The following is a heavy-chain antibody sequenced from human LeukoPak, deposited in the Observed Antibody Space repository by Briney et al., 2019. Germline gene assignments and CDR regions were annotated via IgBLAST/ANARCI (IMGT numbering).Heavy chain of an antibody. V-gene: IGHV1-46*01. CDR2: INPSSGST. Sequence: ASVKVSCKASGYTFTSYYMHWVRQAPGQGLEWMGIINPSSGSTRYAQKFQGRVTITADKSTSTAYMELSSLRSEDTAVYYCARDLISLGGARQIAAAGHYYWGQGTLVTVSS. J-gene: IGHJ4*02. CDR3: ARDLISLGGARQIAAAGHYY. CDR1: GYTFTSYY. D-gene: IGHD6-13*01.